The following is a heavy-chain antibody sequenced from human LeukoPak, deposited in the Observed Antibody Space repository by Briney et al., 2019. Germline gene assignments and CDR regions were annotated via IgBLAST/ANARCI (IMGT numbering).Heavy chain of an antibody. J-gene: IGHJ3*02. D-gene: IGHD1-26*01. Sequence: PGGSLRLSCAASGFTFSTCAMSWVRQAPGKGLEWVSTISGGGRSTDYADSVKGHFTISRDNSKNTLYLQMNSLRAEDTAVYYCARGGSGSYLTAGNRAFDIWGQGTMVTVSS. CDR2: ISGGGRST. CDR3: ARGGSGSYLTAGNRAFDI. V-gene: IGHV3-23*01. CDR1: GFTFSTCA.